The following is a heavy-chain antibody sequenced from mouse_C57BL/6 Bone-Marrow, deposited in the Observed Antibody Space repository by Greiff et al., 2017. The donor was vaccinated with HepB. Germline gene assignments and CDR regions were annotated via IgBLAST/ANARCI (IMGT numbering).Heavy chain of an antibody. CDR3: ARRRVTTVVAPYFDY. J-gene: IGHJ2*01. V-gene: IGHV1-18*01. Sequence: VQLQQSGPELVKPGASVKIPCKASGYTFTDYNMDWVKQSHGKSLEWIGDINPNNGGTIYNQKFKGKATLTVDKSSSTAYMELRSLTSEDTAVYYCARRRVTTVVAPYFDYWGQGTTLTVSS. CDR2: INPNNGGT. D-gene: IGHD1-1*01. CDR1: GYTFTDYN.